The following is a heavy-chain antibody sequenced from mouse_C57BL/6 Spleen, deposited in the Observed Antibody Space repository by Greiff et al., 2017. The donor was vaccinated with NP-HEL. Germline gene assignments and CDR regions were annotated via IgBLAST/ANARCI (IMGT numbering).Heavy chain of an antibody. J-gene: IGHJ1*03. CDR3: ARSLLLSYFDV. D-gene: IGHD1-1*02. Sequence: QVQLQQPGAELVKPGASVKLSCKASGYTFTSYWMQWVKQRPGQGLEWIGEIDPSDSYTNYNQKFKGKATLTVDTSSSTAYMQLSSLTSEDSAVYYCARSLLLSYFDVWGTGTTVTVSS. CDR1: GYTFTSYW. V-gene: IGHV1-50*01. CDR2: IDPSDSYT.